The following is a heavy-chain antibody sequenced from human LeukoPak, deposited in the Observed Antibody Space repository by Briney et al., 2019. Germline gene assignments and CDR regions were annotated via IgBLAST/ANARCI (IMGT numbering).Heavy chain of an antibody. V-gene: IGHV4-39*01. D-gene: IGHD2/OR15-2a*01. J-gene: IGHJ3*02. Sequence: PSETLSLTCTVSGGSISSSSYYWGWIRQPPGKGLEWIGSIYYSGSTYYNPSLKSRVTISVDTSKNQFSLKLSSVTAADTAVYYCARLFYGAFDIWGQGTMVTVSS. CDR1: GGSISSSSYY. CDR3: ARLFYGAFDI. CDR2: IYYSGST.